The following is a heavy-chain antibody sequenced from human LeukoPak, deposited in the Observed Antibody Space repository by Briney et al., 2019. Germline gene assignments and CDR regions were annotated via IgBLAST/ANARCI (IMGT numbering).Heavy chain of an antibody. CDR1: GASSSSSY. Sequence: SETLSLTCTVSGASSSSSYCSWIRQPPGKGLEWIGYIHYSGSTNYNLSLKSRVTISVDTSKKQFSLKLSSVIAADTAVYYCARHVDSWGAFDIWGQGTRVTVSS. V-gene: IGHV4-59*08. D-gene: IGHD7-27*01. CDR3: ARHVDSWGAFDI. J-gene: IGHJ3*02. CDR2: IHYSGST.